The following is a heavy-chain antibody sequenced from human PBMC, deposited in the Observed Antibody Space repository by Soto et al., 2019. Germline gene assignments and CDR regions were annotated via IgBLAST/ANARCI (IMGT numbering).Heavy chain of an antibody. J-gene: IGHJ6*02. CDR3: GSSPDYYYGMDV. CDR2: IYHSGST. Sequence: PSETLSLTCAVSGGSISSSNWWSWVRQPPGKGLEWIGEIYHSGSTNYNPSLKSRVTISVDKSKNQFSLKLSSVTAADTAVYYCGSSPDYYYGMDVWAKGPRSPSP. V-gene: IGHV4-4*02. CDR1: GGSISSSNW.